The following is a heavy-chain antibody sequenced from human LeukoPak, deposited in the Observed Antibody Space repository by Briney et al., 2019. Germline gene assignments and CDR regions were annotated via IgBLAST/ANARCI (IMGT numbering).Heavy chain of an antibody. CDR1: GGSITSYY. V-gene: IGHV4-59*08. D-gene: IGHD3-3*01. CDR3: ARQAYLSGYFTLDY. J-gene: IGHJ4*02. CDR2: IHDSGSS. Sequence: PSETLSLTCTVSGGSITSYYWNWIRQPPGKGLEWIGYIHDSGSSNYNPSPKSRVTISLDTSKNQFSLKLTSVTAADTAVYYCARQAYLSGYFTLDYWGQGSLVTVSS.